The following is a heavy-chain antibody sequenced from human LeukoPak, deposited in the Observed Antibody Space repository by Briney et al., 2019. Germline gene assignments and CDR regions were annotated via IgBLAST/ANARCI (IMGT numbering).Heavy chain of an antibody. V-gene: IGHV3-23*01. CDR1: GFTFSSYA. CDR2: ISGSGGST. Sequence: SGGSLRLSCAASGFTFSSYAMSWVRQAPGKGLEWVSAISGSGGSTYYADSVKGRFTISKDNSKNTLYLQMNSLRAEDTAVYYCARGEGSYSSRPDYWGQGTLVTVSS. J-gene: IGHJ4*02. D-gene: IGHD3-10*01. CDR3: ARGEGSYSSRPDY.